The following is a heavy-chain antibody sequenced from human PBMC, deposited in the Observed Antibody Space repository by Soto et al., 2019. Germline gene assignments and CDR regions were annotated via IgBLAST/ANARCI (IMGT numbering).Heavy chain of an antibody. J-gene: IGHJ4*02. CDR2: ISSSSYYI. CDR3: ARDVCSSTSCYEN. V-gene: IGHV3-21*01. Sequence: EVQLVESGGGLVKPGGSLRLSCAASGFTFSSWSMNWVRQAPGKGLEWVSSISSSSYYIDYADSVKGRFTISRDNAKNSLYLQMNSLRAEDTAVYYCARDVCSSTSCYENWGQGTRVTVSS. CDR1: GFTFSSWS. D-gene: IGHD2-2*01.